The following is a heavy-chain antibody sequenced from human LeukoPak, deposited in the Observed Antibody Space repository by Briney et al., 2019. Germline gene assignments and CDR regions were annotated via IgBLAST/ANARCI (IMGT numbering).Heavy chain of an antibody. J-gene: IGHJ4*02. CDR2: ISGSGGNT. Sequence: VGSLRLSREASGFTFSTYAMSWVRQAPGKGLEWVSAISGSGGNTYYADSVKGRFTISRDNSKNTLYLQMNTLRAEDTALYYCAKESAGSYYWIDSWGQGTLVTVSS. CDR3: AKESAGSYYWIDS. CDR1: GFTFSTYA. V-gene: IGHV3-23*01. D-gene: IGHD3-10*01.